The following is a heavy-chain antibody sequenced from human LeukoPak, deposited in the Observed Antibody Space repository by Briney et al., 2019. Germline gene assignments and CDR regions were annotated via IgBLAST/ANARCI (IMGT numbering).Heavy chain of an antibody. Sequence: SETLSLTCSVSGDSISSSSYYWGWIRQPPGKGLEWIGNIYYSGITYYNPSLKSRVTISVDTSKNQFSLKLSSVTAADTAVYYCASSDILTGYYMNGPDYWGQGTLVTVSS. J-gene: IGHJ4*02. CDR1: GDSISSSSYY. D-gene: IGHD3-9*01. CDR3: ASSDILTGYYMNGPDY. CDR2: IYYSGIT. V-gene: IGHV4-39*07.